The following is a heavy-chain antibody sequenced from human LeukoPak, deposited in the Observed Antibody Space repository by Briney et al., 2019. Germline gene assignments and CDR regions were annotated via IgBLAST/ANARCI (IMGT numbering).Heavy chain of an antibody. J-gene: IGHJ4*02. D-gene: IGHD3-10*01. V-gene: IGHV1-46*01. CDR3: ARAYGSGSYTLLFFDY. CDR2: INPSGGST. Sequence: GASVKVSCKTSGDTFTSYYMHWVRQAPGQGLEWMGIINPSGGSTSYAQKFQGRVTMTRDTSTSTVYMELSSLRSEDTAVYYCARAYGSGSYTLLFFDYWGQGTLVTVSS. CDR1: GDTFTSYY.